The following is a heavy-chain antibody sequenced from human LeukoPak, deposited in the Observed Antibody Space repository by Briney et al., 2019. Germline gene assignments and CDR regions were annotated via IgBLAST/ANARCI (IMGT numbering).Heavy chain of an antibody. Sequence: PSETLSLTCAVYGGSFSGYYWSWIRQPPGKGLEWIGYIYYSGSTYYNPSLKSRVTISVDASKNQFSLKLTSVTAADTAVYYCARRSIVGATVYWYFDLWGRGTLVTVSS. V-gene: IGHV4-34*09. J-gene: IGHJ2*01. CDR3: ARRSIVGATVYWYFDL. D-gene: IGHD1-26*01. CDR2: IYYSGST. CDR1: GGSFSGYY.